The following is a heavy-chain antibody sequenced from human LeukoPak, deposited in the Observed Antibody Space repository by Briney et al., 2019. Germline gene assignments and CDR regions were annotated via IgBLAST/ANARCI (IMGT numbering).Heavy chain of an antibody. CDR3: AKDRSSTTSCSNY. Sequence: GGSLRLSCAASGFNFSNYAMTWVRQAPGKGLEGVSAVTGCSSNTYYADSVKGRFTISRDNSKNMLYLEMNSLRVEDTAIYYCAKDRSSTTSCSNYWGRGTLVTVSS. CDR1: GFNFSNYA. J-gene: IGHJ4*02. CDR2: VTGCSSNT. D-gene: IGHD2-2*01. V-gene: IGHV3-23*01.